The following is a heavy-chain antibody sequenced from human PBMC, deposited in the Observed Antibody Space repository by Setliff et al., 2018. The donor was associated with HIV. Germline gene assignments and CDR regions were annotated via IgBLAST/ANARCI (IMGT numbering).Heavy chain of an antibody. J-gene: IGHJ1*01. V-gene: IGHV4-4*07. Sequence: SETLSLTCTVSSVSFSSYSWTWIRQPAGKGLEWFGRISTSGNTNYNPSLKSRVTISVDTSKNQFSLKLNSVTAADTAVYYCARGDMPRVVRGVIFRPTYFQHWGQGTLVTVSS. CDR3: ARGDMPRVVRGVIFRPTYFQH. D-gene: IGHD3-10*01. CDR1: SVSFSSYS. CDR2: ISTSGNT.